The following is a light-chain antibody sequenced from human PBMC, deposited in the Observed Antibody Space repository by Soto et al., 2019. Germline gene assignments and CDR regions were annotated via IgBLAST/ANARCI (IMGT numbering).Light chain of an antibody. CDR3: SSYAGRSTYL. J-gene: IGLJ1*01. CDR2: EGS. CDR1: SSDVGGYNY. Sequence: QSALTRPASMSASPGQSITLSCTATSSDVGGYNYVSWYQQQQGKATKLMIYEGSKRPSGVSNRFPGSKXGNTASLTISGLQAEDEADYYCSSYAGRSTYLFGPGTKVTVL. V-gene: IGLV2-23*01.